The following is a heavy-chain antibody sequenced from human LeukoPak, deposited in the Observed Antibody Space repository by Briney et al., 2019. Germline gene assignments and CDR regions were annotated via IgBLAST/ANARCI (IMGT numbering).Heavy chain of an antibody. CDR3: ASLTGNSHFDY. Sequence: PSETLSLTCAVSGGSISNSNWWNWVRQPPGKGLEWIGEIYHSGSTNYNPSLKSRVTISVDKSKNQFSLKLSSVTAADTAVYYCASLTGNSHFDYWGQGTLVTVSS. V-gene: IGHV4-4*02. D-gene: IGHD2-8*02. CDR2: IYHSGST. J-gene: IGHJ4*02. CDR1: GGSISNSNW.